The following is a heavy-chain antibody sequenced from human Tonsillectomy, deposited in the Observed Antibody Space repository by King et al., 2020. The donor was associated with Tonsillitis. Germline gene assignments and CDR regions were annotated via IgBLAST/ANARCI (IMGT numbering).Heavy chain of an antibody. CDR2: IDPSDSYT. J-gene: IGHJ5*02. Sequence: VQLVESGAEVKKPGESLRLSCKGSGYSFTTYWISWVRQMPGKGLEWMGRIDPSDSYTNYSPSFRGHVTMSADKSISTAYLQWSSLKASDTAMYFCARHELGGITGTTASWGQGTLVTVSS. CDR3: ARHELGGITGTTAS. D-gene: IGHD1-7*01. V-gene: IGHV5-10-1*03. CDR1: GYSFTTYW.